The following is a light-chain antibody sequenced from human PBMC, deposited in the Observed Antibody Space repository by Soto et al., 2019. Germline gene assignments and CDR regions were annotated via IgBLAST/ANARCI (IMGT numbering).Light chain of an antibody. Sequence: EIVMTQSPATLSVSPGERATLSCRASQNISSNLAWYQQKPGQAPRLLIDGASTRATGIPARFSGSGSGTEFTLAISSLQSEYFAVYCCQQYNNWLWTFGQSTKVEIK. V-gene: IGKV3-15*01. CDR3: QQYNNWLWT. CDR1: QNISSN. CDR2: GAS. J-gene: IGKJ1*01.